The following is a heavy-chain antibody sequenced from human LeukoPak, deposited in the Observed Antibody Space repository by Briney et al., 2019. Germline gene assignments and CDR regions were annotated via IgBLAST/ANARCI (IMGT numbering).Heavy chain of an antibody. CDR2: SDPDDGET. J-gene: IGHJ2*01. Sequence: GASVKVSCKVSGSTLSDLSIHWVRQAPGKGLEYVGGSDPDDGETFHAQNFQGRITMTEDTSIDTAYMELSSLRSEDTAVYSFVTDRARLFWYFDVWGRGTLVTVSS. D-gene: IGHD6-6*01. CDR3: VTDRARLFWYFDV. V-gene: IGHV1-24*01. CDR1: GSTLSDLS.